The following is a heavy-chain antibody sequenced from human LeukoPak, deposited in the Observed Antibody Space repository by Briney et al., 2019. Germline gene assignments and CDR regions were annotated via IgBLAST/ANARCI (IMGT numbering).Heavy chain of an antibody. Sequence: SVKVSCKASGGTFSSYAISWVRQAPGQGLEWMGGIIPIFGTANYAQKFQGRVTITADESTSTAYMELSSLRSEDTAVYYCARVNYGSGSCYIEIKEGWYFDLWGRGTLVTVSS. V-gene: IGHV1-69*01. D-gene: IGHD3-10*01. CDR2: IIPIFGTA. CDR1: GGTFSSYA. CDR3: ARVNYGSGSCYIEIKEGWYFDL. J-gene: IGHJ2*01.